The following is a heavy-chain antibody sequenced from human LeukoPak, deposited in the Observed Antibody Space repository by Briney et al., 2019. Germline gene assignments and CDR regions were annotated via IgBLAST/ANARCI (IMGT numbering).Heavy chain of an antibody. J-gene: IGHJ5*02. CDR2: ISAYNGNT. CDR3: ARESEGYCSSTRCYLDP. D-gene: IGHD2-2*01. CDR1: GYTFTSYG. Sequence: GASVKVSCKASGYTFTSYGISWVRQAPGQGLEWMGWISAYNGNTNYAQKLQGRVTMTTDTSTSTAYMELRSLRSDDTAVYYCARESEGYCSSTRCYLDPWGQGTLVTVSS. V-gene: IGHV1-18*01.